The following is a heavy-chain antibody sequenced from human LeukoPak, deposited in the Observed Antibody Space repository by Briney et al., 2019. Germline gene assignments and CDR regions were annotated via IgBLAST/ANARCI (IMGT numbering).Heavy chain of an antibody. V-gene: IGHV3-48*01. D-gene: IGHD1-1*01. Sequence: GGSLRLSCAVSGFPFSSYSMNWVRQAPGKGLEWVSYISASGSNIYYLDAVKGRFTVSRDNAMNSLFLQMDRPRAEDTAIYYRVRVKGTYFDFWGQGTLVTVSS. CDR3: VRVKGTYFDF. J-gene: IGHJ4*02. CDR1: GFPFSSYS. CDR2: ISASGSNI.